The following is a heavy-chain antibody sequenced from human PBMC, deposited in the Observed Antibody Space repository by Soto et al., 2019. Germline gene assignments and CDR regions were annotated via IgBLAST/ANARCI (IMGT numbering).Heavy chain of an antibody. CDR2: ITDSGTGT. V-gene: IGHV3-23*01. Sequence: EVHLLESGGGLVHPGESLRLSCGASGFTFSSCVMTWVRQAPGMGLEWVSCITDSGTGTYYADSVKGRFTISRDNSKNTMYLQMNNLRVEDTGVYYCAKGLINGRWYAEDWGQGTLVTVSS. CDR3: AKGLINGRWYAED. D-gene: IGHD6-13*01. J-gene: IGHJ4*02. CDR1: GFTFSSCV.